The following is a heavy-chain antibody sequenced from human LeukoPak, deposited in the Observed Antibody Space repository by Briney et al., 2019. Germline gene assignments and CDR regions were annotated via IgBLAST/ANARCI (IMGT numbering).Heavy chain of an antibody. CDR1: GYTFTSYG. V-gene: IGHV1-18*04. CDR2: ISAYNGNT. D-gene: IGHD6-13*01. Sequence: GASVKVSCKASGYTFTSYGIGWVRQAPGQGLEWMGWISAYNGNTNYAQKLQGRVTMTTDTSTSTAYMELRSLRSDDTAVYYCARDRIAAAVSYYYGMDVWGKGTTVTVSS. J-gene: IGHJ6*04. CDR3: ARDRIAAAVSYYYGMDV.